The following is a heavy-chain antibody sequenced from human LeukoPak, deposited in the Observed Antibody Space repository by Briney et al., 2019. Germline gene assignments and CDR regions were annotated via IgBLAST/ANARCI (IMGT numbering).Heavy chain of an antibody. CDR1: GFTVSSNY. Sequence: PGGSLRLSCAASGFTVSSNYMSWVRQAPGKGLEWVSVIYSGGSTYYADSVKGRFTISRDNAKNTVSLQMNSLRAEDTAVYYCARSFSGSREYWGQGTRVTVSS. V-gene: IGHV3-66*01. CDR3: ARSFSGSREY. CDR2: IYSGGST. J-gene: IGHJ4*02. D-gene: IGHD5-24*01.